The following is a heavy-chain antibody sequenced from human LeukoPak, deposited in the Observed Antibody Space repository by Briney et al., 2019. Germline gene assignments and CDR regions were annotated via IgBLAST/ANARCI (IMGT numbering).Heavy chain of an antibody. Sequence: SETLSLTCAVSGGSFSGYYWSWIRQPPGKGLEWIGEINHSGSTNYSPSLKSRVTISVDTSKNQFSLKLSSVTAADTAVYYCARQKWDILTGYPDYWGQGTLVTVSS. D-gene: IGHD3-9*01. J-gene: IGHJ4*02. V-gene: IGHV4-34*01. CDR1: GGSFSGYY. CDR2: INHSGST. CDR3: ARQKWDILTGYPDY.